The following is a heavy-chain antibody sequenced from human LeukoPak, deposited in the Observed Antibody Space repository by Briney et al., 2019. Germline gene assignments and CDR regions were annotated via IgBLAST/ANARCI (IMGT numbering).Heavy chain of an antibody. CDR2: ISGSGGST. CDR1: GFTFSDYY. Sequence: PGGSLRLSCAASGFTFSDYYMSWIRQAPGKGLEWVSAISGSGGSTYYADSVKGRFTISRDNSKNTLYLQMNSLRAEDTAVYYCAKVTKANYYDSSGYYYRWDDYWGQGTLVTVSS. J-gene: IGHJ4*02. V-gene: IGHV3-23*01. D-gene: IGHD3-22*01. CDR3: AKVTKANYYDSSGYYYRWDDY.